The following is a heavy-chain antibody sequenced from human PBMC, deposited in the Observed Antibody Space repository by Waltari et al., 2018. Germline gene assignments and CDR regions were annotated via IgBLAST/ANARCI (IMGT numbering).Heavy chain of an antibody. CDR3: GRLEGQLVEY. CDR1: VYSISSGFY. CDR2: IHHSGIT. J-gene: IGHJ4*02. Sequence: QVQLQESGPGLVKPSETLSLTCVVSVYSISSGFYWGWLRQPPGKGLEWIASIHHSGITHYNPSLQSRVIISVDTSKNQFSLKLNSVTATDTAVYYCGRLEGQLVEYWGQGTLVTVSS. D-gene: IGHD6-6*01. V-gene: IGHV4-38-2*01.